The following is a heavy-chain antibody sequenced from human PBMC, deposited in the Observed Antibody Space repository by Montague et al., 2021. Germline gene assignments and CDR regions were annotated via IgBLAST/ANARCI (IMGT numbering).Heavy chain of an antibody. Sequence: SRRISCAASGFPFSNYWMSWVRQAPGKGLEWVANIKQDGSEKHYVDSVKGRFTISRDNAKNSLYLQMNSLRAEDTAVYFCARDQGQGYCGGDCYVGLDYWGQGTLVTVSS. CDR2: IKQDGSEK. V-gene: IGHV3-7*01. J-gene: IGHJ4*02. CDR3: ARDQGQGYCGGDCYVGLDY. D-gene: IGHD2-21*01. CDR1: GFPFSNYW.